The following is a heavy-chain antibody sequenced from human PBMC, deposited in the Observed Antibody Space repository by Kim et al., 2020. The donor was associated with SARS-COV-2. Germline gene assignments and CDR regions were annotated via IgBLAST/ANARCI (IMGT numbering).Heavy chain of an antibody. CDR2: ISYDGSNK. J-gene: IGHJ4*01. CDR1: GFTFSSYG. CDR3: AKDPYYDSSGYHYFDY. Sequence: GGSLRLSCAASGFTFSSYGMHWVRQAPGKGLEWVAVISYDGSNKYYADSVKGRFTISRDNSKNTLYLQMNSLRAEDTAVYYCAKDPYYDSSGYHYFDYWG. D-gene: IGHD3-22*01. V-gene: IGHV3-30*18.